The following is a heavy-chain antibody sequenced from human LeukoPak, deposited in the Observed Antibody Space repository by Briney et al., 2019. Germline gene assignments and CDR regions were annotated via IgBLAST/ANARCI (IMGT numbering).Heavy chain of an antibody. CDR2: IFYSGST. J-gene: IGHJ5*02. CDR3: AKDPGYPTRWFEP. V-gene: IGHV4-59*01. Sequence: PSETLSLTCTVSGGSITSYYWSWIRQPPGKRLEWIGYIFYSGSTNYNPSLESRVSISIDTSKNQFSLKLSSLTAADTAVYYCAKDPGYPTRWFEPWGQGTLVTVSS. D-gene: IGHD6-13*01. CDR1: GGSITSYY.